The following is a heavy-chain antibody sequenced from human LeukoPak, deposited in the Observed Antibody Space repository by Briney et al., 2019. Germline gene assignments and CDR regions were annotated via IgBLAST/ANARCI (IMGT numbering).Heavy chain of an antibody. CDR1: GFTFSNYA. J-gene: IGHJ4*02. D-gene: IGHD6-19*01. Sequence: PGGSLRLSCAASGFTFSNYAMSWVRQAPGKGLEWVSSISSGYNTYSVDSVKGRFTISRDNSKNTVYLQMNSLRVEDTAVYYCAKSGSGWDYWGQGTLVTVSS. CDR3: AKSGSGWDY. CDR2: ISSGYNT. V-gene: IGHV3-23*01.